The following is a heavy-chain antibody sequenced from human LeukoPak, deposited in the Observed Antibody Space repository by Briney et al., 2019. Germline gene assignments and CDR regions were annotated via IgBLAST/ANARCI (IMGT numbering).Heavy chain of an antibody. J-gene: IGHJ4*02. CDR3: ARGEYCSSTSCYGDY. Sequence: SQTLCLTCTVSGGSMSSGGYYWSWIRQHPGKGLEWIGYIYYSGSTYYNPSLKSRVTISVDTSKNQFSLKLSSVTAADTAVYYCARGEYCSSTSCYGDYWGQGTLVTVSS. V-gene: IGHV4-31*03. D-gene: IGHD2-2*01. CDR2: IYYSGST. CDR1: GGSMSSGGYY.